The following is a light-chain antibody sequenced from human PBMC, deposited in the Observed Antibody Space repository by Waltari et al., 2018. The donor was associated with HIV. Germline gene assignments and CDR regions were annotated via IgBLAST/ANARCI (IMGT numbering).Light chain of an antibody. CDR3: AAWDDSLSGWV. Sequence: QSALTQPPSTSGTPGQTVTNPCSGSSPNIGDNYVSWYQQLPGTAPKLLIYRNSQRPSGVRARFSGSKSGTSASLAINDLRSEDEAEYHCAAWDDSLSGWVFGGGTNLTVL. V-gene: IGLV1-47*01. CDR2: RNS. J-gene: IGLJ3*02. CDR1: SPNIGDNY.